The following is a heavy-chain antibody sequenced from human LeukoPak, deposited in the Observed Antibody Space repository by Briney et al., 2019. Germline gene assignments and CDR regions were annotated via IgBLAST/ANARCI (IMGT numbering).Heavy chain of an antibody. D-gene: IGHD6-13*01. V-gene: IGHV3-48*03. Sequence: PGGSLRLSCAASGFTFSSYEMNWVRQAPGKGLEWVSYISSSGSTIYYADSVKGRFTISRDNAKNSLYLQMNSLRAEDTAVYYCARIYRSSSWPYYYYYYMDVWGKGTTVTISS. J-gene: IGHJ6*03. CDR1: GFTFSSYE. CDR2: ISSSGSTI. CDR3: ARIYRSSSWPYYYYYYMDV.